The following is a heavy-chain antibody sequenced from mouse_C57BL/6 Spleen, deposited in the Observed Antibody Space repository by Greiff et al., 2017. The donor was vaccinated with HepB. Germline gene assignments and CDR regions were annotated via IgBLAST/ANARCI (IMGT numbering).Heavy chain of an antibody. V-gene: IGHV1-69*01. CDR2: IDPSDSYT. D-gene: IGHD4-1*01. CDR1: GYTFTSYW. J-gene: IGHJ3*01. Sequence: QVQLQQPGAELVMPGASVKLSCKASGYTFTSYWMHWVKQRPGQGLEWIGEIDPSDSYTNYNQKFKGKSTLTVDKSSSTAYMQLSSLTSEDSAVYYCARADWDWFAYWGQRTLVTVSA. CDR3: ARADWDWFAY.